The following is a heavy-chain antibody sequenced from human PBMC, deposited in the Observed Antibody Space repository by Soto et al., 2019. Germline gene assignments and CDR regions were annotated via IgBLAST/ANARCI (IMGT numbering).Heavy chain of an antibody. J-gene: IGHJ4*02. D-gene: IGHD3-9*01. CDR1: GYSLTELS. CDR3: ATITLYFDWLFYY. Sequence: ASVKVSCKVSGYSLTELSIHWVRQAPGKGLEWMGGFYPEDGKTIYARKFQGRVTMTEDTCTDTAYMELSSLRSEDTAVYYCATITLYFDWLFYYWGQGTLVTVSS. CDR2: FYPEDGKT. V-gene: IGHV1-24*01.